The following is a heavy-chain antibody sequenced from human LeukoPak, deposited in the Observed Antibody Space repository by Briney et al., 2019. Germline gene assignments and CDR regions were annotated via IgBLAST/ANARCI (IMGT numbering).Heavy chain of an antibody. V-gene: IGHV4-59*08. CDR3: ARYSSGLFDY. J-gene: IGHJ4*02. CDR2: IYYSGST. CDR1: GGSISSYY. D-gene: IGHD6-19*01. Sequence: SETLSLTCTASGGSISSYYWSWIRQPPGKGLEWVGYIYYSGSTNYNPSLKSRVTISVDTSKNQFSLKLSSVTAADTAVYYCARYSSGLFDYWGQGTLVTVSS.